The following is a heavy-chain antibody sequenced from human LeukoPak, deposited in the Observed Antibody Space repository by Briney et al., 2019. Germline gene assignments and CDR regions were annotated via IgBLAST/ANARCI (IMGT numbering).Heavy chain of an antibody. V-gene: IGHV3-30*18. D-gene: IGHD6-25*01. CDR1: GFTFTNYG. CDR3: AKEPNPYSSGWYFQG. J-gene: IGHJ1*01. Sequence: QAGGSLRLSCAASGFTFTNYGMQWVRQAPGKGLEWVAVVSHDGSTTFYADSVKGRFTISRDNSKNTLDLQMDSLRPEDTAVYYCAKEPNPYSSGWYFQGWGQGTLVTVSS. CDR2: VSHDGSTT.